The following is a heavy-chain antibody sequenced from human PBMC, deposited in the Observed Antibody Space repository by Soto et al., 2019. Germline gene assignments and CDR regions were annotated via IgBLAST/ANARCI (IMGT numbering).Heavy chain of an antibody. Sequence: DVQLVESGGALVQPGGSLRLSCAASEFSFSSFEMNWVPQAPGRGLEWVSYISAGGSIIYHADSVKSRFITSRANAKESLYLQMNSLSAEDTGVFYFAGDRRTTSPVVLDYWGQGTVVPVS. V-gene: IGHV3-48*03. J-gene: IGHJ4*02. CDR2: ISAGGSII. CDR3: AGDRRTTSPVVLDY. CDR1: EFSFSSFE. D-gene: IGHD4-17*01.